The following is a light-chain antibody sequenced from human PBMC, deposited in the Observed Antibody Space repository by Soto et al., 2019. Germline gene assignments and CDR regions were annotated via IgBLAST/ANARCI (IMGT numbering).Light chain of an antibody. Sequence: QSVLTQPASVSGSPGQSITISCTGTSSDIGAYNYVSWYQQHPGEAPKLLIYEVTYRPSGVSDRFPGSKSAYTASLTISGLQPEDEADYYCSSYTTSSTRVFGTGTKVTVL. CDR2: EVT. CDR1: SSDIGAYNY. V-gene: IGLV2-14*01. CDR3: SSYTTSSTRV. J-gene: IGLJ1*01.